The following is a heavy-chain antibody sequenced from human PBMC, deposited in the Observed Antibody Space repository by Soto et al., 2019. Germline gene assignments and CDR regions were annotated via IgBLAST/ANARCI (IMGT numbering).Heavy chain of an antibody. J-gene: IGHJ6*02. CDR2: INAGNGNT. CDR3: ARDPNDSSGYYHRYYYGMDV. V-gene: IGHV1-3*01. CDR1: GYTFTSYG. D-gene: IGHD3-22*01. Sequence: QIQLMQSGAEVKQPGASVKVSCKASGYTFTSYGIHWVRQAPGQRLEWTGWINAGNGNTKYSEKLQGRVTITRDTSASTAYLELSSLRSEGTAVYYCARDPNDSSGYYHRYYYGMDVWGQGATGTVSS.